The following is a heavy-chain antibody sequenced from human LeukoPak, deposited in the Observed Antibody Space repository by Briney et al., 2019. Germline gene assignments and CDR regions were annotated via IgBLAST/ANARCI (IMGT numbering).Heavy chain of an antibody. D-gene: IGHD3-9*01. CDR2: INHSGST. V-gene: IGHV4-34*01. J-gene: IGHJ4*02. CDR1: GGSFSGYY. CDR3: ARVYYDILTGYYISGPPSNFDY. Sequence: SETLSLTCAVYGGSFSGYYWSWIRQPPGKGLEWIGEINHSGSTNYNPSLKSRVTISVDTSKNQFSLKLSSVTAADTAVYYCARVYYDILTGYYISGPPSNFDYWGQGNLVTVSS.